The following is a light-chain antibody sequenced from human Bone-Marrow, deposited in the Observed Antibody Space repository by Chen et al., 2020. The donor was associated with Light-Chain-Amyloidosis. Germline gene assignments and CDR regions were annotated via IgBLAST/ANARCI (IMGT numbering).Light chain of an antibody. CDR1: NIGSTS. CDR3: QVWDRSSDRPV. V-gene: IGLV3-21*02. J-gene: IGLJ3*02. Sequence: SYVLPQPSSVSVAPGQTATIACGGNNIGSTSVHWYQQTPGQAPPLVVYDDSDRPSGIPERLSGSNSGNTATLTISRVEAGDEADYYCQVWDRSSDRPVFGGGTKLTVL. CDR2: DDS.